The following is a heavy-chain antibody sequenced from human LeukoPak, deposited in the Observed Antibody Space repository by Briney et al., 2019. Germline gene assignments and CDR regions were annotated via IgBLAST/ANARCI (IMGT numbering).Heavy chain of an antibody. CDR2: IYYSGST. J-gene: IGHJ4*02. CDR1: GGSISSGGYY. V-gene: IGHV4-31*03. CDR3: ARGHDSSSYYFDY. D-gene: IGHD3-22*01. Sequence: SETLSLTCTVSGGSISSGGYYWSWIRQHPGKGLEWIGYIYYSGSTYYNPSLKSRVTISVDTSKNQFSLKLSSVTAADTAVYYCARGHDSSSYYFDYWGQGTLVTVSS.